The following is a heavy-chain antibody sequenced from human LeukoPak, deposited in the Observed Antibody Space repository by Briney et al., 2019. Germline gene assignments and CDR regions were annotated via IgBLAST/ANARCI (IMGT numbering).Heavy chain of an antibody. Sequence: GGSLRLSCAASGFTFSSYSMNWVRQAPGKGPEWVSVIIGSGGSTDYAHSVKGRFTISRDNSKNTLYLQMNSLGAEDTAVYYCAKVGIAVADDWGQGTLVTVSS. CDR3: AKVGIAVADD. J-gene: IGHJ4*02. D-gene: IGHD6-19*01. CDR2: IIGSGGST. V-gene: IGHV3-23*01. CDR1: GFTFSSYS.